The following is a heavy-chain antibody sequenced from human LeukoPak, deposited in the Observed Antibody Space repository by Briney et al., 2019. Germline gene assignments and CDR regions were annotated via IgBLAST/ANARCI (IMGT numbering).Heavy chain of an antibody. V-gene: IGHV3-64*01. CDR1: GFTFSSYA. CDR2: ISSNGGST. CDR3: ARGPFGGPTHYFDY. J-gene: IGHJ4*02. D-gene: IGHD3-10*01. Sequence: PGGSLRLSCAASGFTFSSYAMHWVRQAPGKGLEYVSAISSNGGSTYYANSVKGRFTISRDNSKNTLYLQMGSLRAEDMAVYYCARGPFGGPTHYFDYWGLGTLVTVSS.